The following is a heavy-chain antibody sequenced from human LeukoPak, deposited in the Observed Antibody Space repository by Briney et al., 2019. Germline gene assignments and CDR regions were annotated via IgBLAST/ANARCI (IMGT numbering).Heavy chain of an antibody. CDR1: GGSISSYY. Sequence: SETLSLTCTVSGGSISSYYWSWIRQPPGKGLEWIGYIYYSGSTNYNPSLKSRVTMSVDTSKNQFSLKLSSVTAADTAVYYCARGGLRYIDYWGQGTLVTVSS. V-gene: IGHV4-59*12. J-gene: IGHJ4*02. CDR3: ARGGLRYIDY. D-gene: IGHD3-16*01. CDR2: IYYSGST.